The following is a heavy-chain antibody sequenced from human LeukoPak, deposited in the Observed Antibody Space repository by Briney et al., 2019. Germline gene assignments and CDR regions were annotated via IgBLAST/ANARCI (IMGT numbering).Heavy chain of an antibody. V-gene: IGHV4-38-2*01. CDR1: GYSISSGYY. J-gene: IGHJ4*02. CDR2: IYHSGST. Sequence: SETLSLTCAVSGYSISSGYYWGWIRQPPGKGLEWIGSIYHSGSTYYNPSLKSRVTISVDTSKNQFSLKLSSVTAADTPVYYCARVTYYDSSGYRSYFDYWGQGTLVTVSS. CDR3: ARVTYYDSSGYRSYFDY. D-gene: IGHD3-22*01.